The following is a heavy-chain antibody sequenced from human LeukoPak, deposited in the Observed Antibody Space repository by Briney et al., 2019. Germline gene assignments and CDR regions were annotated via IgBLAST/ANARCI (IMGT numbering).Heavy chain of an antibody. Sequence: PGGSLRLSCEASGFTFRNYGMHWVRQAPGKGLDWVGVIWFDGSNRYYADSVKGRFTISRDNSKNTLYLQVNSVRAEDTAVYYCARDTSGYYDYWGQGALVIVSS. CDR3: ARDTSGYYDY. CDR1: GFTFRNYG. V-gene: IGHV3-33*01. CDR2: IWFDGSNR. D-gene: IGHD2-15*01. J-gene: IGHJ4*02.